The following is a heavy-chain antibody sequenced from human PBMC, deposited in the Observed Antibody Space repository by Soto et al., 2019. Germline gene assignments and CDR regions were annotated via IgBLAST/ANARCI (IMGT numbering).Heavy chain of an antibody. CDR2: IDPSCSYT. CDR3: TRHTGYDSSLDY. J-gene: IGHJ4*02. D-gene: IGHD5-12*01. CDR1: VYAFTGHW. V-gene: IGHV5-10-1*01. Sequence: GECLNIPCQGSVYAFTGHWISGVRQMPGKGLEWMGRIDPSCSYTDYSPTVQVHVAMSADKSINTAYLQWSSLQASDTAFYYCTRHTGYDSSLDYWGQGTLVTVSS.